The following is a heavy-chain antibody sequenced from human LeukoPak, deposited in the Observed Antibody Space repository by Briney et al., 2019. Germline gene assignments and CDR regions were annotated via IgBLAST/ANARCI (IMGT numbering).Heavy chain of an antibody. CDR2: IYYSGST. CDR1: GGSISSSSYY. CDR3: ARESGTAYYYDSSGSHQGY. D-gene: IGHD3-22*01. J-gene: IGHJ4*02. V-gene: IGHV4-39*07. Sequence: SETLSLTCTVSGGSISSSSYYWGWFRQPPGKGLEWIGSIYYSGSTYYNPSLKSRVTISVDTSKNQFSLKLSSVTAADTAVYYCARESGTAYYYDSSGSHQGYWGQGTLVTVSS.